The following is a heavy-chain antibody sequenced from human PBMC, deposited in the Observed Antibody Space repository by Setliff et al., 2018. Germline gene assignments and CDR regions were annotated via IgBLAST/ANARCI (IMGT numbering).Heavy chain of an antibody. Sequence: PSETLSLTCTVYGASFSNYYWGWVRQPPEERLEWIGEIDHSGRTKYNPSLKGRVTISVDTSKNQFSLKLTSVTAADTAVYYCRVWVDMIEVDSWAQGTQVTVSS. V-gene: IGHV4-34*01. CDR3: RVWVDMIEVDS. CDR1: GASFSNYY. D-gene: IGHD3-22*01. J-gene: IGHJ4*02. CDR2: IDHSGRT.